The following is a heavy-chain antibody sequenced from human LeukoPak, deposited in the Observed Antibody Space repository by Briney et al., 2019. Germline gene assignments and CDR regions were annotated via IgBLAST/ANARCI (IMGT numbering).Heavy chain of an antibody. CDR2: ISGSGGST. CDR3: AKDAHWNNYYFDY. D-gene: IGHD1/OR15-1a*01. J-gene: IGHJ4*02. CDR1: GFTVSSNY. Sequence: GGSLRLSCAASGFTVSSNYMSWVRQAPGKGLEWVSAISGSGGSTYYEDSVKGRFTISRDNSKNTLYLQMNSLRAEDTAVYYCAKDAHWNNYYFDYWGQGTLVTVSS. V-gene: IGHV3-23*01.